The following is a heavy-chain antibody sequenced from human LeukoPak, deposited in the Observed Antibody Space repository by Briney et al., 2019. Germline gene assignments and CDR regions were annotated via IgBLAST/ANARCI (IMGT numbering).Heavy chain of an antibody. D-gene: IGHD3-10*01. CDR1: GFTFSSYS. V-gene: IGHV3-21*01. Sequence: PGGSLRLSCAASGFTFSSYSMNWVRQAPGKGLEWVSSISTSSIYIYYADSMKGRFTISRDNAKNSLYLQMNSLRAEDTAVYYCARDGYYYGSGSYSPRNYMDVWGKGTTVTISS. CDR3: ARDGYYYGSGSYSPRNYMDV. J-gene: IGHJ6*03. CDR2: ISTSSIYI.